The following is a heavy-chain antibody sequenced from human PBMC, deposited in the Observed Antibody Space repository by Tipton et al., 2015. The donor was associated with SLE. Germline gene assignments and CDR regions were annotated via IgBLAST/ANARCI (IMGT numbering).Heavy chain of an antibody. Sequence: SLRLSCAASGFIFSSYWMSWVRQAPGKGLEWVANIKQDGSEKYYVDSVKGRYTISRDNAKNSLYLQMNSLRAEDTAVYYCARQGSADWGCWGQGALGAVSS. CDR3: ARQGSADWGC. CDR1: GFIFSSYW. J-gene: IGHJ4*02. CDR2: IKQDGSEK. D-gene: IGHD3/OR15-3a*01. V-gene: IGHV3-7*03.